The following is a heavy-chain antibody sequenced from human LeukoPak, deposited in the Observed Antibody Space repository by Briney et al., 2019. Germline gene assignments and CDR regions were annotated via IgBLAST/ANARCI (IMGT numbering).Heavy chain of an antibody. Sequence: GRSLRLSCAASGFTFSTYGMHWVRQAPGKGLEWVAVIWYDGSNKYYADSVKGRFTISRDNSKNTLYLQMNSLRAEDTAVYYCARDWDSSSWYSFSGYWGQGTLVTVSS. CDR2: IWYDGSNK. CDR3: ARDWDSSSWYSFSGY. CDR1: GFTFSTYG. V-gene: IGHV3-33*01. D-gene: IGHD6-13*01. J-gene: IGHJ4*02.